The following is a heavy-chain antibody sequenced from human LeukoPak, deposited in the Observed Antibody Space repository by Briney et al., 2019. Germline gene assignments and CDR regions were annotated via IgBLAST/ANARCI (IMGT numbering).Heavy chain of an antibody. CDR3: ARTEPYYDFWSGYAGRRFDP. D-gene: IGHD3-3*01. CDR1: GGSFSGHY. V-gene: IGHV4-34*01. CDR2: INHSGST. J-gene: IGHJ5*02. Sequence: PSETLSLTCAVYGGSFSGHYWSWIRQPPGKGLEGIGEINHSGSTTYNPSLTSRVTISVDTSRNQFSLKLSSVTAADTAVYYCARTEPYYDFWSGYAGRRFDPWGQGTLVTVSS.